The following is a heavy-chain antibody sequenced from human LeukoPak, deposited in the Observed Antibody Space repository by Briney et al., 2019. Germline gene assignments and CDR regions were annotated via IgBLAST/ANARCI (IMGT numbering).Heavy chain of an antibody. CDR3: ARASGDYYVSFDY. D-gene: IGHD4-17*01. J-gene: IGHJ4*02. Sequence: PSETLSLTCTVSGGSISSYWWSWIRQSPGKGLEWIGYIYYSGTTNYNPSLRSRVTISVDTSKNQFFLKLSSVTAADTAVYYCARASGDYYVSFDYWGQGTLVTVSS. CDR2: IYYSGTT. CDR1: GGSISSYW. V-gene: IGHV4-59*01.